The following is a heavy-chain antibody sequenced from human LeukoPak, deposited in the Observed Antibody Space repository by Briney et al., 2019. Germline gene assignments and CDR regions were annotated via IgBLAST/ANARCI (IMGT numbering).Heavy chain of an antibody. J-gene: IGHJ4*02. CDR1: GGSISNYY. D-gene: IGHD2-15*01. CDR2: IYTSGST. CDR3: AREATLGYCSGGTCYSAYYFDY. Sequence: SETLSLTCTVSGGSISNYYWSWIRQPAGKGLEWIGRIYTSGSTNYNPSLKSRVTMSVDTSKNQFSLKLSSLTAADTAVYYCAREATLGYCSGGTCYSAYYFDYWGQGTLVTVSS. V-gene: IGHV4-4*07.